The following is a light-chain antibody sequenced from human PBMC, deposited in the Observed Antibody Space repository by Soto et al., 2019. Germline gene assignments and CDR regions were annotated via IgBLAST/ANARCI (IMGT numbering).Light chain of an antibody. CDR2: AAS. J-gene: IGKJ1*01. V-gene: IGKV1-39*01. Sequence: DIQMTQSPSSLSASVGDRVTITCRASQSISSYLNWYQQKPGKAPKLLIYAASSLQSGDPSKFSGSGSGTDFTLIISSLQPEDFATYYCQQSYSTYPSFGQGTKV. CDR1: QSISSY. CDR3: QQSYSTYPS.